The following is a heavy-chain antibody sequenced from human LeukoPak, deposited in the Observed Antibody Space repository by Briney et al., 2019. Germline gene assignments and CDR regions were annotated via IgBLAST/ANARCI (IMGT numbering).Heavy chain of an antibody. CDR2: ISSSSSTI. Sequence: PGGSLRLSCAASGFTFSSYSMNWVRQAPGKGLEWVSYISSSSSTIYYADSVKGRFTISRDNAKNSLYLQMNSLRAEDTAVYYCARDPWTATRDPIDYWGQGTLVTVSS. CDR1: GFTFSSYS. V-gene: IGHV3-48*04. J-gene: IGHJ4*02. CDR3: ARDPWTATRDPIDY. D-gene: IGHD5-18*01.